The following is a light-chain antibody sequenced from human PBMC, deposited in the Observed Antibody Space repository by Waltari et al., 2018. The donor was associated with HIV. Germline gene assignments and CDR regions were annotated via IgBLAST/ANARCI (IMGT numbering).Light chain of an antibody. CDR3: MQALEAPLT. CDR1: QTLLLRNGNNY. Sequence: DVVMTQSPLSLRFTPGEPASLSCRSSQTLLLRNGNNYLDWYLQKPGQSPQLLIYVGSNRASGVPDRFSGSGSGTDFTLKISRVEAEDVGVYYCMQALEAPLTFGGGTKVQIK. J-gene: IGKJ4*01. CDR2: VGS. V-gene: IGKV2-28*01.